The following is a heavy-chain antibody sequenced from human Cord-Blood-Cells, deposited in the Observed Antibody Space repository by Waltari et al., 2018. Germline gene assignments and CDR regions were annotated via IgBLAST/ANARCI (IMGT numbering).Heavy chain of an antibody. V-gene: IGHV4-34*01. CDR2: INHSGST. Sequence: QVQLQQWGAGLLKPSETLSLTCAVYGGSFSGYYWSWIRQPPGKGLEWIGEINHSGSTNYNPSLKSRVTRSVDTSKNQFSLKLSSVTAADTAVYYCARGDIVVVPAAPANYYFDYWGQGTLVTVSS. CDR3: ARGDIVVVPAAPANYYFDY. D-gene: IGHD2-2*01. CDR1: GGSFSGYY. J-gene: IGHJ4*02.